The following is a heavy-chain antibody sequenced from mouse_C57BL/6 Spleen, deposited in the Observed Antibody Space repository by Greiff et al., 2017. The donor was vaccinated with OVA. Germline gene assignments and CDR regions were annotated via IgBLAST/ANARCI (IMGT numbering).Heavy chain of an antibody. J-gene: IGHJ2*01. Sequence: VQLQQSGPELVKPGASVKISCKASGYTFTDYYMNWVKQSHGKSLEWIGDINPNNGGTSYNQKFKGKATLTVDKSSSTAYMELRSLTSEDSAVYYCAREGGSGYGGFDYWGQGTTLTVSS. CDR2: INPNNGGT. V-gene: IGHV1-26*01. CDR3: AREGGSGYGGFDY. CDR1: GYTFTDYY. D-gene: IGHD3-2*02.